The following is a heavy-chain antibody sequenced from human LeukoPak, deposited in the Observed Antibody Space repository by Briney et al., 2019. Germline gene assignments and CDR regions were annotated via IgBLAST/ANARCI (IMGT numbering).Heavy chain of an antibody. V-gene: IGHV4-59*01. CDR2: IYYSGST. D-gene: IGHD1-7*01. J-gene: IGHJ6*02. CDR3: ARDNWNYGSSMDV. Sequence: SETLSLTCTVSGGSISSYYWSWIRQPPGKGLEWLGYIYYSGSTNYNPSLKSRVTISVDTSKNQFSLKLSSVTAADTAVYYCARDNWNYGSSMDVWGQGTTVTVSS. CDR1: GGSISSYY.